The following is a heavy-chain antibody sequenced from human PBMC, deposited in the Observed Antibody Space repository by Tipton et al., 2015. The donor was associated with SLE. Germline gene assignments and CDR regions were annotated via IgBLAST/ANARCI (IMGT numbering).Heavy chain of an antibody. D-gene: IGHD6-19*01. CDR1: GGSISSSSYY. CDR3: ARQWTPARRSSGWYSAEYFQH. J-gene: IGHJ1*01. Sequence: LRLSCTASGGSISSSSYYWGWIRQPPGKGLEWIGSIYYSGSTYYNPSLKSRVTISVDTSKNQFSLKLSSVTAADTAVYYCARQWTPARRSSGWYSAEYFQHWGQGTLVTVSS. CDR2: IYYSGST. V-gene: IGHV4-39*01.